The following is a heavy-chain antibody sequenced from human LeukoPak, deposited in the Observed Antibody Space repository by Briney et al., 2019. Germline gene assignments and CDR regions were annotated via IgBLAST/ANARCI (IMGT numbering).Heavy chain of an antibody. Sequence: ASETLSLTCAVYGGSFSGYYWSWIRQPPGKGLEWIGEINHSGSTNHNPSLKSRVTISVDTSKNQFSLKLSSVTAADTAVYYCARPKSYSGSYNYWGQGTLVTVSS. D-gene: IGHD1-26*01. CDR2: INHSGST. V-gene: IGHV4-34*01. CDR1: GGSFSGYY. CDR3: ARPKSYSGSYNY. J-gene: IGHJ4*02.